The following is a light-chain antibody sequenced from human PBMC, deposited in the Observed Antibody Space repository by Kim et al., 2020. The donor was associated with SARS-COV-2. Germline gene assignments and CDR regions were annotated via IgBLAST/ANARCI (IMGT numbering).Light chain of an antibody. CDR2: GDS. Sequence: PGQMVTISCSGSSSNIGSNPVNWYQQLPGTAPKLLIYGDSQRPLGVPDRFSGSKSGTSASLAITGLQSEDEANYYSAAWDDSLSVFFGGGTQLTVL. CDR1: SSNIGSNP. J-gene: IGLJ2*01. CDR3: AAWDDSLSVF. V-gene: IGLV1-44*01.